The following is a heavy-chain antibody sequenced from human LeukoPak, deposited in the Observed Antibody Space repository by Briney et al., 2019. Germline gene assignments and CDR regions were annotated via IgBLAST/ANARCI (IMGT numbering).Heavy chain of an antibody. CDR2: ISSSSSTI. Sequence: GGSLRLSCAASGFTFSSYSMNWVRQAPGKGLEWVAYISSSSSTIYYADSVKGRFTISRDNAKNSLYLQMNSLRAEDTAVYYCARTQEGFWSGYYTGFEYWGQGTLVTVSS. CDR1: GFTFSSYS. V-gene: IGHV3-48*01. J-gene: IGHJ4*02. CDR3: ARTQEGFWSGYYTGFEY. D-gene: IGHD3-3*01.